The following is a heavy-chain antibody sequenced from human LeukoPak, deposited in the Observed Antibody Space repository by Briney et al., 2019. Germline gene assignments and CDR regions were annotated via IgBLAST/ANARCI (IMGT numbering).Heavy chain of an antibody. D-gene: IGHD3-16*01. CDR1: GFTFSNYA. CDR3: ATSSVWGGAFNI. V-gene: IGHV3-74*01. J-gene: IGHJ3*02. CDR2: CDSDGSGT. Sequence: GGSLRLSCAASGFTFSNYALTWVRQAPGKGLMWVSRCDSDGSGTTYVDSVKGRFTVSRDNAKSTLYLQMSSLRAEDPAVYYCATSSVWGGAFNIWGQGTMVTVSS.